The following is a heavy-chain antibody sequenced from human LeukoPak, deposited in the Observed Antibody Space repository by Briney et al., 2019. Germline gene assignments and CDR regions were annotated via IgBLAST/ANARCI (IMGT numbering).Heavy chain of an antibody. CDR1: GGTFSSYA. V-gene: IGHV1-69*04. CDR3: ASKTLNYYDSSGYYDY. D-gene: IGHD3-22*01. Sequence: SVKVSCKASGGTFSSYAISWVRQAPGQGLEWMGRIIPILGIANYAQKFQGRVTITADKSTSTAYMELSSLRSEDTAVYYCASKTLNYYDSSGYYDYWGQGTLVTVSS. CDR2: IIPILGIA. J-gene: IGHJ4*02.